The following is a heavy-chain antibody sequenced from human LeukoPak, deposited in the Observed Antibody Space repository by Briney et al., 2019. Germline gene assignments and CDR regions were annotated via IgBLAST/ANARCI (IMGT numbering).Heavy chain of an antibody. V-gene: IGHV1-69*10. Sequence: SVRVSCKASGGTFSSYAIGWVRQAPGQGLEWVGGIIPILGIANYAQKFQGRVTITADKSTSTASMELSSLRSEDTAVYYCARGYSYGHNWFDPWGQGTLVTVSS. J-gene: IGHJ5*02. D-gene: IGHD5-18*01. CDR2: IIPILGIA. CDR1: GGTFSSYA. CDR3: ARGYSYGHNWFDP.